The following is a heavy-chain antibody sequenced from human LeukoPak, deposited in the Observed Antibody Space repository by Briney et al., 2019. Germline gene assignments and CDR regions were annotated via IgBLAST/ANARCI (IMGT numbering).Heavy chain of an antibody. CDR1: GCSFTSYW. V-gene: IGHV5-51*01. Sequence: GEALKISCKGAGCSFTSYWIGWLRQMPGKGLEGMGIIYPGDCDTRYSPSFQGQVTISADKSISTAYLQWRSLKASDTAMYYCARPLGGSESYRLHYWGQGTLVTVSS. D-gene: IGHD3-10*01. CDR3: ARPLGGSESYRLHY. J-gene: IGHJ4*02. CDR2: IYPGDCDT.